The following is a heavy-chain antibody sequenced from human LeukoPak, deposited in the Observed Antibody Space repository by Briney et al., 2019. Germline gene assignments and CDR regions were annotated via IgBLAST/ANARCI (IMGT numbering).Heavy chain of an antibody. J-gene: IGHJ4*02. CDR2: ISAYKGNT. CDR3: ARGGGRHGYFDY. V-gene: IGHV1-18*01. D-gene: IGHD3-16*01. CDR1: GYPFASYG. Sequence: ASVKVSCKASGYPFASYGISWVRQAPGQGLEWMGWISAYKGNTNYAQKFQGRVTMTTDTSTSTAYMELRSLRSDDTAVYYCARGGGRHGYFDYWGQGTLVTVSS.